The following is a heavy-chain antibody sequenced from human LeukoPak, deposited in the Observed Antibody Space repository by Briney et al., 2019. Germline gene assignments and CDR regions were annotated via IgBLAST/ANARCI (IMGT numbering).Heavy chain of an antibody. D-gene: IGHD3-3*01. V-gene: IGHV3-23*01. CDR1: GLTFTRYS. Sequence: GGSLRLSCAASGLTFTRYSMNWVRQAPGKGLEWVSAISGSGGSTYYADSVKGRFTISRDNSKNTLYLQMNSLKAEDTAVYYCAKDGKDYDFWSGSTDWGQGTLVTVSS. CDR2: ISGSGGST. J-gene: IGHJ4*02. CDR3: AKDGKDYDFWSGSTD.